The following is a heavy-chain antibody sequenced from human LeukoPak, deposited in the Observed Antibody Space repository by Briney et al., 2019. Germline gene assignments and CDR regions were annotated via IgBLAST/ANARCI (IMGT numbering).Heavy chain of an antibody. D-gene: IGHD6-19*01. V-gene: IGHV3-23*01. Sequence: GGSLRLSCAASGFTFSNYVMSWARQAPGKGLEWVSSISDSGGYTYYADSVKGRFTISRDNPKNTRYLQMNSLRVEDTAVYYCARKAVAGNWFDPWGQGTLVTVSS. CDR1: GFTFSNYV. J-gene: IGHJ5*02. CDR3: ARKAVAGNWFDP. CDR2: ISDSGGYT.